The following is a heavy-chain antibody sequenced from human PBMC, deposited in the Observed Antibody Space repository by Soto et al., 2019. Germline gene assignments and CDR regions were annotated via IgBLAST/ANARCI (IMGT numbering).Heavy chain of an antibody. CDR3: ARDPNGWNYFDF. Sequence: QVQLHESGPGLVKPSETLSLSCSVSGGTTSSFYWSWIRQSPGKGLEWIGYVHYTGSTDYNPSFKSRVTISMDTSKNEFYLKMTSATAADTAVYYCARDPNGWNYFDFWGQGILVTVS. V-gene: IGHV4-59*01. CDR2: VHYTGST. D-gene: IGHD6-19*01. CDR1: GGTTSSFY. J-gene: IGHJ4*02.